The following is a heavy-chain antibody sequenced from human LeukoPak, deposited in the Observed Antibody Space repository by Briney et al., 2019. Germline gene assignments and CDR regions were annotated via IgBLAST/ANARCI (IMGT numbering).Heavy chain of an antibody. D-gene: IGHD3-10*01. CDR1: GYTFTSYG. CDR2: ISAYNGNT. V-gene: IGHV1-18*04. Sequence: ASVKVSCKASGYTFTSYGISWVRQAPAQGLEWMGWISAYNGNTNYAQKLQGRVTMTTDTSTSTAYMELRSLRSDDTAVYYCARDGDSVLLWFGELFDAFDIWGQGTMVTVSS. CDR3: ARDGDSVLLWFGELFDAFDI. J-gene: IGHJ3*02.